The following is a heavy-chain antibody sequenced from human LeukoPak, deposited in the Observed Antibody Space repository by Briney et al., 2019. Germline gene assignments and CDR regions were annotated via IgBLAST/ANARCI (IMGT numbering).Heavy chain of an antibody. D-gene: IGHD6-13*01. CDR2: INTYTANT. CDR3: ARAGSSWYVYFDY. V-gene: IGHV1-18*04. Sequence: GASVKVSCKASGYTFSSYGISWVRQAPGQGLEWMGWINTYTANTNYAQKLQGRVTMTTDTSTSTAYMELRSLRSDDTAVYYCARAGSSWYVYFDYWGQGTLVTVSS. J-gene: IGHJ4*02. CDR1: GYTFSSYG.